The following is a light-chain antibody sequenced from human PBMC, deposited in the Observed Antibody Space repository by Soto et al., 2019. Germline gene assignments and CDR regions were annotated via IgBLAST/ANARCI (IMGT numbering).Light chain of an antibody. Sequence: DIQMTQSPSTLSASVGDRVTITCRASQSISPWLAWYQQKPGKDPKVLIYKTSSLQSGVPSRFSGSGSGTEFTLTISSLQPDDIATYYCQQYKSYSRTFGQGTKVEI. CDR3: QQYKSYSRT. V-gene: IGKV1-5*03. CDR1: QSISPW. CDR2: KTS. J-gene: IGKJ1*01.